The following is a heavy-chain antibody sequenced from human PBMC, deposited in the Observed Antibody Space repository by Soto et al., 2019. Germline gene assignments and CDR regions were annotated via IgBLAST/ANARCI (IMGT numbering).Heavy chain of an antibody. CDR1: GVSISSGNL. D-gene: IGHD3-10*01. CDR2: IFHDGTA. V-gene: IGHV4-4*02. CDR3: ARLVYDTRLNYMYFDF. Sequence: SETLSLTCAVSGVSISSGNLWTCVRQTPQRGLQYIGEIFHDGTANYYPSFERRVAISVDTSKNQFSLKLTSVTAADTAIYFCARLVYDTRLNYMYFDFWGQGALVTVYS. J-gene: IGHJ4*02.